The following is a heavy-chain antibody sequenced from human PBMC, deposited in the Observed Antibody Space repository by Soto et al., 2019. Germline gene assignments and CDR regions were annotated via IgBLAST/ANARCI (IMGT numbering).Heavy chain of an antibody. CDR3: ASALRFLEWLFWPS. Sequence: EASVKVSCKASGGTFSSYAISWVRQAPGQGLEWMGGIIPIFGTANYAQKFQGRVTITADESTSTAYMELSSLRSEDTAVYYCASALRFLEWLFWPSWGQGTLVTVSS. CDR1: GGTFSSYA. V-gene: IGHV1-69*13. CDR2: IIPIFGTA. D-gene: IGHD3-3*01. J-gene: IGHJ5*02.